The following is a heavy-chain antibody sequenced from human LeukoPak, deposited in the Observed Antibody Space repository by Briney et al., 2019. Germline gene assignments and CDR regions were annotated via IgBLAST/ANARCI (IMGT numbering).Heavy chain of an antibody. V-gene: IGHV4-34*01. CDR2: INYSGST. CDR3: ARGSYDYVWGSYRFDC. D-gene: IGHD3-16*02. CDR1: GGSFSGYY. Sequence: SETLSLTCAVYGGSFSGYYWSWIRQPPGKGLEWTGEINYSGSTNYNPSLKSRVTISVDTSKNQFSLKLSSVTAADTAVYYCARGSYDYVWGSYRFDCWGQGTLVTVSS. J-gene: IGHJ5*01.